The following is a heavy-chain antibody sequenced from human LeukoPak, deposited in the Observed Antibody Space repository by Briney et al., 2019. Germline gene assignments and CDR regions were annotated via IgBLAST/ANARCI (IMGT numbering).Heavy chain of an antibody. CDR2: ISAYNGNT. Sequence: ASVKVSCKASGYTFTSYGISWVRQAPGQGLEWMGWISAYNGNTNYAQKLQGRVTMTTDTSTNTAYVELRSLRSDDTAVYYCARRKIYGSGSFGYNWFDPWGQGTLVTVSS. J-gene: IGHJ5*02. CDR3: ARRKIYGSGSFGYNWFDP. CDR1: GYTFTSYG. D-gene: IGHD3-10*01. V-gene: IGHV1-18*01.